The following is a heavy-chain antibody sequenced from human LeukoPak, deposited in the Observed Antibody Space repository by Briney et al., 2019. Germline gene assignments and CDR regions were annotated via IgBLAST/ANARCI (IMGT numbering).Heavy chain of an antibody. V-gene: IGHV3-13*01. Sequence: GGSLRLSCEASGITFSTSDMHWVRQAPGKGLEGVAVIGTAGDTYYSVSVKGRCTISRENSKNYLYLQMNSLRAGDTAVYYCARGSVRVGMDVWGQGTTVTVSS. D-gene: IGHD6-13*01. CDR2: IGTAGDT. CDR3: ARGSVRVGMDV. J-gene: IGHJ6*02. CDR1: GITFSTSD.